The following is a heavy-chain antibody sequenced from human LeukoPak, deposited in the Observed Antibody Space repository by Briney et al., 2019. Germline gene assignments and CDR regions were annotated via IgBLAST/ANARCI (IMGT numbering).Heavy chain of an antibody. CDR1: GFTFSNAW. CDR3: PTDRRWFGELNFDY. J-gene: IGHJ4*02. D-gene: IGHD3-10*01. CDR2: IKSKTDGGTT. V-gene: IGHV3-15*01. Sequence: PGGSLSLSCAASGFTFSNAWMSWVRQAPGKGLEWVCRIKSKTDGGTTDYAAPVKGRFTISRDDSKNTLYLQMTSLKTEDTAVYYCPTDRRWFGELNFDYWGQGTLVTVSS.